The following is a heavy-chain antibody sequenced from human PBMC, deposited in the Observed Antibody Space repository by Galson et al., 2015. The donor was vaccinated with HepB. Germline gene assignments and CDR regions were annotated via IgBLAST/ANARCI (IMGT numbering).Heavy chain of an antibody. V-gene: IGHV3-49*03. CDR3: TSGNFDVPFDH. Sequence: SLRLSCAISRPSFGDFAIGWFRRAPGKGLEWVGFIRSNNYGGTIRYAASLRGRFRISRDDSKNIAYLQMNSLRTDDTAVYFCTSGNFDVPFDHWGQGSRVTVSS. CDR1: RPSFGDFA. CDR2: IRSNNYGGTI. J-gene: IGHJ5*02. D-gene: IGHD1-7*01.